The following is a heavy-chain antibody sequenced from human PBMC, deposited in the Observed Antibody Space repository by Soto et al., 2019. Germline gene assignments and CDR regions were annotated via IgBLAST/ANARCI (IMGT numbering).Heavy chain of an antibody. V-gene: IGHV4-31*03. D-gene: IGHD5-12*01. CDR1: GGSISSGGYY. CDR3: AREEGGGYDHRWFDP. J-gene: IGHJ5*02. Sequence: QVQLQESGPGLVKPSQTLSLTCTVSGGSISSGGYYWSWIRQHPGKGLEWIGYIYYSGSTYYNPSLKSRVTISVDTSKNPFSLELSSVTAADTAVYYCAREEGGGYDHRWFDPWGQGTLVTVSS. CDR2: IYYSGST.